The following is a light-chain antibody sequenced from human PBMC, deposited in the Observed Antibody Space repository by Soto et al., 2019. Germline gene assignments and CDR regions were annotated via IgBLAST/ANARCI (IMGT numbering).Light chain of an antibody. J-gene: IGLJ2*01. V-gene: IGLV2-8*01. CDR1: SSDLGTYNW. CDR3: SLYAGGDHVI. CDR2: DVS. Sequence: QSVLTQPPSASGSPGQSVAISCTGTSSDLGTYNWVSWYLQHPGKAPQLLIYDVSTRPSGVSNRFSGSKSGNTASLTISGLQAEDAADYYCSLYAGGDHVIFGGGTKLTVL.